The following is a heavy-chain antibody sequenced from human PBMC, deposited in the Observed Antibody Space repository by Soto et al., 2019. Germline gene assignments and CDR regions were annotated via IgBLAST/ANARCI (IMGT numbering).Heavy chain of an antibody. J-gene: IGHJ5*02. CDR1: GFTFSSYA. D-gene: IGHD2-2*01. CDR3: AKDLSVVPAAISGWFDP. V-gene: IGHV3-23*01. CDR2: ISGSGGST. Sequence: EVQLLESGGGLVQPGGSLRLSCAASGFTFSSYAMSWVRQAPGKGLEWVSAISGSGGSTYYADSVKGRFTISRDNSKNTLYLQMNSLRGADTAVYYCAKDLSVVPAAISGWFDPWGQGTLVTVSS.